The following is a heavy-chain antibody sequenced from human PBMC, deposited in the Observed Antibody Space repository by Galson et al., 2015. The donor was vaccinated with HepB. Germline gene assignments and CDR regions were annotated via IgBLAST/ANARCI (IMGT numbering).Heavy chain of an antibody. Sequence: LRLSCAASGFTFNKHWMTWVRQAPGKGLEWVANIKQDGSEKYYVDSVKGRFTISRDNAKNSLYLQMNSLRAEDTAVYYCARDCSGFCTYYYAMDVWGQGTTVTVSS. CDR2: IKQDGSEK. J-gene: IGHJ6*02. CDR1: GFTFNKHW. CDR3: ARDCSGFCTYYYAMDV. V-gene: IGHV3-7*03. D-gene: IGHD2-15*01.